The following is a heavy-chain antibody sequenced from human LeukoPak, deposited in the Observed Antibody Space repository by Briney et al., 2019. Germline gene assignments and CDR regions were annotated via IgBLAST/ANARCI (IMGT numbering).Heavy chain of an antibody. D-gene: IGHD3-16*01. V-gene: IGHV3-13*04. Sequence: SGRSLRLSCAASGFTVSSYDMHWVRQGTGKGLEWVSAIGTAADTSYPASVKGRFTTSRENAKNSLYLQMNSLRVGDTAVYYCARGRAWGTFDIWGQGTMVTVSS. CDR1: GFTVSSYD. CDR2: IGTAADT. CDR3: ARGRAWGTFDI. J-gene: IGHJ3*02.